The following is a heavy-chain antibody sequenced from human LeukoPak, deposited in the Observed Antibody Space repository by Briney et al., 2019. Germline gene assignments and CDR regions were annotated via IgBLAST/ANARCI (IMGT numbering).Heavy chain of an antibody. Sequence: GGSLRLSCAASGFSVSDYYMSWVRKAPGKGLEWVSVVCNTGETHHADSVKGRFTLSRDTSKNTLFLQMDSLRVEDTAVYYCTKDPDAWGHGTLVTVSS. CDR3: TKDPDA. J-gene: IGHJ5*01. CDR1: GFSVSDYY. V-gene: IGHV3-66*01. CDR2: VCNTGET.